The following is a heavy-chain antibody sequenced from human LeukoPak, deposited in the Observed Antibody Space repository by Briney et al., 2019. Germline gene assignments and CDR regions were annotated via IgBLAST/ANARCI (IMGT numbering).Heavy chain of an antibody. CDR2: IYYSGST. Sequence: SETLSLTCTVSGGSISSYYWSWIRQPPGKGLEWIGYIYYSGSTNYNPSLKSRVTISVDTSRNQFSLKLSSVTAADTAVYYCARGMYDSEADYWGQGTLVTVSS. V-gene: IGHV4-59*01. D-gene: IGHD3-22*01. CDR1: GGSISSYY. J-gene: IGHJ4*02. CDR3: ARGMYDSEADY.